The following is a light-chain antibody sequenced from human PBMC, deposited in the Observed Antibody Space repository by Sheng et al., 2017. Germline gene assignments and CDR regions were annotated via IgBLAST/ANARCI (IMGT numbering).Light chain of an antibody. Sequence: DIVLTQSPATLSLSPGATATLSCRASQTVVTYLAWYQQKPGQAPRLLVYDASTRATGIPARFSGSGSGTDFTLTISRLEPEDFAVYYCQQYGTSPPITFGGGTKVEI. CDR2: DAS. CDR3: QQYGTSPPIT. CDR1: QTVVTY. V-gene: IGKV3-20*01. J-gene: IGKJ4*01.